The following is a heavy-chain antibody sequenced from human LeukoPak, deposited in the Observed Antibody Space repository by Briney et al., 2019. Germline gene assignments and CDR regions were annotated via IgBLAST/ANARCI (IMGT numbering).Heavy chain of an antibody. V-gene: IGHV3-23*01. J-gene: IGHJ4*02. CDR3: AKGAGSSGWYPNDY. CDR2: ISGSGNST. D-gene: IGHD6-19*01. Sequence: GGSLRLSCAASGFTFSSYAMNWVRQAPGKGLEWVSVISGSGNSTYYADSVRGRFTISRDNSKNTLYLQMNSLRAEDTAVYYCAKGAGSSGWYPNDYWGQGTLVTVSS. CDR1: GFTFSSYA.